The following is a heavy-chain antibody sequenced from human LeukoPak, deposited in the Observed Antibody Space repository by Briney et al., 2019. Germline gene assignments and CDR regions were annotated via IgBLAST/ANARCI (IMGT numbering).Heavy chain of an antibody. Sequence: PSETLSLTCTVSGGSISSYYWSWIRQPPGKGLEWIGYIYYSGSTNYNPSLKSRVTISVDKSKNQFSLKLRSVSAADTAVYYCARLVAATGNFDYWGQGTLVTVSS. CDR1: GGSISSYY. CDR3: ARLVAATGNFDY. D-gene: IGHD6-13*01. J-gene: IGHJ4*02. V-gene: IGHV4-59*01. CDR2: IYYSGST.